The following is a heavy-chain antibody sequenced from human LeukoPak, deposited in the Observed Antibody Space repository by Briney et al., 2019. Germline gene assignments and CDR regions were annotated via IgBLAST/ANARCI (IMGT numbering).Heavy chain of an antibody. D-gene: IGHD3-10*01. Sequence: PSETLSLTCTVSGGSISSYYWSWIRQPPGKGLEWIGYIYYSGSTNYNPSLKSRVTISVDTSKNQFSLKLSSVTAADTAVYYCARAGGYYYGSGSRNYYYGMDVWGQGTTVTVSS. CDR2: IYYSGST. J-gene: IGHJ6*02. V-gene: IGHV4-59*01. CDR1: GGSISSYY. CDR3: ARAGGYYYGSGSRNYYYGMDV.